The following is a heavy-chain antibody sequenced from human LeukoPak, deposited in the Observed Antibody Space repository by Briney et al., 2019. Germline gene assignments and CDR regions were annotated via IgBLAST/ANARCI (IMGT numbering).Heavy chain of an antibody. V-gene: IGHV3-30-3*01. Sequence: GGSLRLSCAASGFTFSSYAMHWVRQAPGKGLEWVAVISYDGSNKYYADSVKGRFTISRDNSKNILYLQMNSLRAEDTAVYYCARDIASTRMDVWGQGTTVSVSS. CDR3: ARDIASTRMDV. CDR2: ISYDGSNK. D-gene: IGHD2-15*01. J-gene: IGHJ6*02. CDR1: GFTFSSYA.